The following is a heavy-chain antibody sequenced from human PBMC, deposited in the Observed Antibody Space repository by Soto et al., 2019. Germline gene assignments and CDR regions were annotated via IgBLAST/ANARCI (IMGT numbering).Heavy chain of an antibody. CDR1: GYTFISYG. CDR2: ISAYNGNT. D-gene: IGHD2-15*01. V-gene: IGHV1-18*01. Sequence: ASAKVSCKASGYTFISYGICWVRQAPGQGLERMGWISAYNGNTNYAQKLQGRVTMTTDTSTSTAYMELRSLRSDYTAVYYCVVAAQPYYFDYWGQGTLVTVSS. CDR3: VVAAQPYYFDY. J-gene: IGHJ4*02.